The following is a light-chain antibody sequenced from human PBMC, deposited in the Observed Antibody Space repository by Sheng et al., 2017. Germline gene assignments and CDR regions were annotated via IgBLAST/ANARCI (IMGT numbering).Light chain of an antibody. CDR2: GAS. CDR1: QSVSSSY. V-gene: IGKV3-20*01. J-gene: IGKJ1*01. CDR3: QQYGNSRT. Sequence: EIVLTQSPGTLSLSPGERATLSCRASQSVSSSYLAWYQQKPGQAPRLLIYGASFRATGIPDRFSGSGSGTDFTLTISRLEPEDFAVYYCQQYGNSRTFGQGTKV.